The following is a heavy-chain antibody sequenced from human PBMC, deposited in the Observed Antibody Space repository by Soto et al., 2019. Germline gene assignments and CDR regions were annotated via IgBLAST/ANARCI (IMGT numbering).Heavy chain of an antibody. CDR2: INHSGSP. CDR3: AGLLNEYRASGWGY. Sequence: SETVSLTCAVQGGSFSDYYWNWIRRPPGKGLEGIGEINHSGSPNYNPSLKSRVTMSVDTSKNQFSLRLSSVTAADTAMYYCAGLLNEYRASGWGYWGQGTLVTVSS. D-gene: IGHD2-2*01. CDR1: GGSFSDYY. J-gene: IGHJ4*02. V-gene: IGHV4-34*01.